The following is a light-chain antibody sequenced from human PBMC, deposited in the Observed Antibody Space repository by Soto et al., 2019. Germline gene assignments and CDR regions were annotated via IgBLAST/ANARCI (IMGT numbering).Light chain of an antibody. CDR3: QQYHTSSIT. Sequence: DMQMTPSSSMLPASGRRRLTTTCLASQTISSWLAWYQQKPGKAPNLLIYDASTLERGVPSRFSGTGSGTEFTLTIDRLQPDDFATHYCQQYHTSSITLGQGTRLEIK. J-gene: IGKJ5*01. CDR2: DAS. CDR1: QTISSW. V-gene: IGKV1-5*01.